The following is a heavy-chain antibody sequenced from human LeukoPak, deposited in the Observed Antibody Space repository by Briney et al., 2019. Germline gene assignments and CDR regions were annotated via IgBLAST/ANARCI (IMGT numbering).Heavy chain of an antibody. V-gene: IGHV3-23*01. Sequence: GGSLRLSCAASGFTFSSYAMSWVRQAPGKGLEWVSAISGSGGSTYYADSVKGRFTISRDNSKNTLYLQMNSLRAEDTALYYCARLRWDGSGFYFDFWGQGTLVTVSS. CDR1: GFTFSSYA. CDR3: ARLRWDGSGFYFDF. D-gene: IGHD3-10*01. CDR2: ISGSGGST. J-gene: IGHJ4*02.